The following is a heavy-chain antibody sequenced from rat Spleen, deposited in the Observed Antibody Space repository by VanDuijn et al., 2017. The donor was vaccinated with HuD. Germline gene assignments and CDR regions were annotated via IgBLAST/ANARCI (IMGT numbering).Heavy chain of an antibody. Sequence: QVQLKESGPGLVQPSQTLSLTCTVSGFSLTNYHVSWVRQPPGKGLEWMGVIWTGGSTAFNSSFNSRLSVSRDISKSQVFLRMNSLQTEDTATYYCTRVSFMYTTDPHYVMDAWGQGASVTVSS. D-gene: IGHD1-6*01. V-gene: IGHV2-43*01. CDR3: TRVSFMYTTDPHYVMDA. CDR1: GFSLTNYH. CDR2: IWTGGST. J-gene: IGHJ4*01.